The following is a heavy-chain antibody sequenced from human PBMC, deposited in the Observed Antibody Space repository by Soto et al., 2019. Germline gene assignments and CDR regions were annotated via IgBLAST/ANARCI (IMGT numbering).Heavy chain of an antibody. J-gene: IGHJ4*02. V-gene: IGHV4-31*03. CDR1: GGSISSVGYF. D-gene: IGHD6-25*01. CDR3: ARLNSGWHQTFDS. Sequence: QVQLESSGPGLVKPSQTLSLTCTVSGGSISSVGYFWTWIRQHPAKGLEWIGHISYSGSTYFIPSLRSRLSMSVDTSKNQFSLNLTSVTVAGTALYYCARLNSGWHQTFDSWGQGTLVTVSS. CDR2: ISYSGST.